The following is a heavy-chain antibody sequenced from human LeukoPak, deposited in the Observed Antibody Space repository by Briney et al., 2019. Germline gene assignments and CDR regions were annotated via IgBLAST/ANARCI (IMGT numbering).Heavy chain of an antibody. CDR2: IYSGGTT. CDR3: AYQEDDAFDI. V-gene: IGHV3-53*01. J-gene: IGHJ3*02. CDR1: GITVSSNY. Sequence: PGGSLRLSCAASGITVSSNYMSWVRQAPGKGLEWVSVIYSGGTTNYADSVKGRFTISRDNSKNTLFLQMNSLRAEDTAVYYCAYQEDDAFDIWGQGTMVTVSS.